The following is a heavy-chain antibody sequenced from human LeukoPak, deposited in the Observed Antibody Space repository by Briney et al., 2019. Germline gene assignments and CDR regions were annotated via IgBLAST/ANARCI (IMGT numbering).Heavy chain of an antibody. CDR1: GFSLSTSGVG. CDR3: AHRRANSDCSSTSCIGAFDY. D-gene: IGHD2-2*01. V-gene: IGHV2-5*01. Sequence: KQSGPTLVNPTQTLTLTCTFSGFSLSTSGVGVGWIRQPPGKALEWLALIYWNDDKRYSPSLKSRLTITKDTSKNQVVLTMTNMDPVDTATYYCAHRRANSDCSSTSCIGAFDYWGQGTLVTVSS. CDR2: IYWNDDK. J-gene: IGHJ4*02.